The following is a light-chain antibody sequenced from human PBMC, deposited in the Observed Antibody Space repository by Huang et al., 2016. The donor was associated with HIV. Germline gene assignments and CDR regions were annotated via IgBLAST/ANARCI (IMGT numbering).Light chain of an antibody. CDR2: AAS. Sequence: DIQMTQSPSSLSASVGDRVTITCRASQSSSMYLNWYLQKQGKAPKLLIDAASSLQSGVPSRFSGSGSGTDFTLTISSLQPEDFATYYCQQSYSTPSFGPGTKVDIK. CDR1: QSSSMY. CDR3: QQSYSTPS. V-gene: IGKV1-39*01. J-gene: IGKJ3*01.